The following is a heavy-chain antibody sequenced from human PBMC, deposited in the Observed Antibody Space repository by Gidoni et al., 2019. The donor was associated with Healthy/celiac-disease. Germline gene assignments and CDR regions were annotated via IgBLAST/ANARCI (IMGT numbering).Heavy chain of an antibody. J-gene: IGHJ3*02. CDR1: GFTFSSYS. V-gene: IGHV3-21*01. D-gene: IGHD4-17*01. CDR3: ARSHVLYGDPPDAFDI. Sequence: EVQLVESGGGLVKPGGSLRLSCAASGFTFSSYSMNWVRQAPGKGLEWVSSISSSSSYIYYADSVKGRFTISRDNAKNSLYLQMNSLRAEDTAVYYCARSHVLYGDPPDAFDIWGQGTMVTVSS. CDR2: ISSSSSYI.